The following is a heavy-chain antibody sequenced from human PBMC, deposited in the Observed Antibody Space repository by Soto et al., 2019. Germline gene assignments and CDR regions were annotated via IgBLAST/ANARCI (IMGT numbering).Heavy chain of an antibody. Sequence: QVQLQQWGAGLLKPSETLSLTCAVYGGSFSGYYWSWIRQPPGKGLEWIGEINHSGSTNYNPSLKSRVTISVDTSKNQFSLKLSAVTAADTAVYYCARGLGSGWYGGLRDYWGQGTLVTVSS. CDR3: ARGLGSGWYGGLRDY. J-gene: IGHJ4*02. V-gene: IGHV4-34*01. CDR1: GGSFSGYY. CDR2: INHSGST. D-gene: IGHD6-19*01.